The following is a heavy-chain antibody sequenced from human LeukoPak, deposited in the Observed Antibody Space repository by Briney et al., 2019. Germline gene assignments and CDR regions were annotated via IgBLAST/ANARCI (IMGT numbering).Heavy chain of an antibody. D-gene: IGHD6-13*01. V-gene: IGHV4-34*01. CDR1: GGSFSGYY. CDR3: ARGGVAAAGMHYYDYGMDV. J-gene: IGHJ6*02. CDR2: INHSGST. Sequence: PSETLSLTCAVYGGSFSGYYWSWIRQPPGKGLEWIGEINHSGSTNYNPSLKSRVTISVDTSKNQFSLKLSSVTAADTAVYYCARGGVAAAGMHYYDYGMDVWGQGTTVTVSS.